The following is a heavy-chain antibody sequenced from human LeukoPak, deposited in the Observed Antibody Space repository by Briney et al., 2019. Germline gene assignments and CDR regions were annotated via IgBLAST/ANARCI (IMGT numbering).Heavy chain of an antibody. J-gene: IGHJ4*02. D-gene: IGHD6-19*01. Sequence: MTSETLSLTCTVSGGSISSGGYYWSWIRQPPGKGLEWIGYIYHSGSTYYNPSLKSRVTISVDRSKNQFSLKLSSVTAADMAVYYCARSAGQWLVRGVYWGQGTLVTVSS. CDR2: IYHSGST. CDR3: ARSAGQWLVRGVY. V-gene: IGHV4-30-2*01. CDR1: GGSISSGGYY.